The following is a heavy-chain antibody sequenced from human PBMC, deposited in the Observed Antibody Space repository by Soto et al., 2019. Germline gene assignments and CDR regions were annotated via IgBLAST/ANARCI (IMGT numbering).Heavy chain of an antibody. CDR1: GFTFSSFW. CDR2: IKQDGSEK. J-gene: IGHJ4*02. Sequence: GGSLRLSCAASGFTFSSFWMSWVRQAPGKGLEWVANIKQDGSEKYYVDSVRGRFSISRDNAKNSLFLQMNSLRAEDTAVYYCARRPYGDYGDYFDDWGQGTLVTVSS. CDR3: ARRPYGDYGDYFDD. V-gene: IGHV3-7*01. D-gene: IGHD4-17*01.